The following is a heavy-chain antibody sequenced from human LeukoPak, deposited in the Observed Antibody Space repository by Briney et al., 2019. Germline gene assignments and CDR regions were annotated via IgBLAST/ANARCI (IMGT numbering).Heavy chain of an antibody. CDR3: AKVARIFYYDSTGYYPSFDY. CDR1: GFTFSSYA. D-gene: IGHD3-22*01. J-gene: IGHJ4*02. Sequence: GGSLRLSCAASGFTFSSYAMSWVRQAPGKGLEWVAAISGSGGSTCYADSVKGRFTVSRDNCKNTLYLQMNSLRGEDTAVYYCAKVARIFYYDSTGYYPSFDYWGQGTRVTVSS. CDR2: ISGSGGST. V-gene: IGHV3-23*01.